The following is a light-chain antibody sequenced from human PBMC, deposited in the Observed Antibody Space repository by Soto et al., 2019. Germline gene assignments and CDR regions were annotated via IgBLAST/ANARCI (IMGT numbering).Light chain of an antibody. CDR1: QSVSAN. CDR2: DAS. V-gene: IGKV3D-15*01. Sequence: IVMTQSPATLSVSPGERVTLSCRASQSVSANLAWYQQKPGQSPKLLIYDASTRATGIPARFSGSGSGTEFTVTISSLQSEDFAVYYCQQYNQWPLTFGGGTKVEIK. CDR3: QQYNQWPLT. J-gene: IGKJ4*01.